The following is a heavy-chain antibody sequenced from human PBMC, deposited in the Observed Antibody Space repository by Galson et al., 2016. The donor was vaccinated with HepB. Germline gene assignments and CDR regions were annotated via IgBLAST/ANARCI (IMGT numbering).Heavy chain of an antibody. CDR1: GFTFSSFG. CDR2: IWYDGTRK. Sequence: SLRLSCAASGFTFSSFGLHWVRQAPGKGLEWVAVIWYDGTRKYYADSVEGRFTISRDNSKNTLYLQMNSLRAEDTAVYYCAREQHCGTVCPFDYWGQGTLVTVSS. V-gene: IGHV3-33*01. CDR3: AREQHCGTVCPFDY. J-gene: IGHJ4*02. D-gene: IGHD2-21*01.